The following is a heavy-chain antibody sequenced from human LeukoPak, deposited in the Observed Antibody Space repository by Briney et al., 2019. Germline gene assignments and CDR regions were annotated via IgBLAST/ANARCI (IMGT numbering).Heavy chain of an antibody. CDR2: IYYSGRT. D-gene: IGHD6-19*01. CDR3: ATAQSYADTSGWFVYYFDY. CDR1: GGSISSSSYY. Sequence: PSETLSLTCTVSGGSISSSSYYWAWIRQPPGKGLEWIGIIYYSGRTNYNPSLKSRVTISVDTSKNHFSLKLSSVTAADTAVYYCATAQSYADTSGWFVYYFDYWGQGTLVTVSS. J-gene: IGHJ4*02. V-gene: IGHV4-39*07.